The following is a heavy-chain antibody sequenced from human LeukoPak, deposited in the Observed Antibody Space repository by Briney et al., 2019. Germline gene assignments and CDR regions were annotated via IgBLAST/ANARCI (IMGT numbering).Heavy chain of an antibody. Sequence: GESLKISCKGSRYSFTSYWIGWVRQMPGKGLEWMGIIYPGDSDTRYSPSFQGQVTISADKSISTAYLQWSSLKASDTAMYYCARPLNYYDSSGYYYDDAFDIWGQGTMVTVSS. CDR1: RYSFTSYW. D-gene: IGHD3-22*01. CDR3: ARPLNYYDSSGYYYDDAFDI. CDR2: IYPGDSDT. V-gene: IGHV5-51*01. J-gene: IGHJ3*02.